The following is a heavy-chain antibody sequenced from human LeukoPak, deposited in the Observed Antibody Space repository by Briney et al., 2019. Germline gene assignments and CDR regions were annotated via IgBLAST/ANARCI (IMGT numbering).Heavy chain of an antibody. CDR2: MNPNSGNT. J-gene: IGHJ6*03. CDR1: GYTFTSYD. Sequence: ASVKVSCKASGYTFTSYDINWVRQATGQGLEWMGWMNPNSGNTGYAQKFQGRVTMTSDTSITTAYLELNRLRSDDTAVYYCARGGYYGSGINVDGYYYYMDVWGKGTTVTISS. V-gene: IGHV1-8*02. D-gene: IGHD3-10*01. CDR3: ARGGYYGSGINVDGYYYYMDV.